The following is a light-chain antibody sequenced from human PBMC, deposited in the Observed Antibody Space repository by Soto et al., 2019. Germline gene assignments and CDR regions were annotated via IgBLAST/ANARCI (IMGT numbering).Light chain of an antibody. CDR1: QSVSSN. V-gene: IGKV3-15*01. CDR2: GAS. J-gene: IGKJ1*01. Sequence: VMTESPATLSGSQAARPTFSCRASQSVSSNLAWYQQKPGQAPRLLIYGASTRATGIPARFSGSGSGTEFTLTISSLQSEDYAVYYCHQYNNWPPWTFGQGTKVDIK. CDR3: HQYNNWPPWT.